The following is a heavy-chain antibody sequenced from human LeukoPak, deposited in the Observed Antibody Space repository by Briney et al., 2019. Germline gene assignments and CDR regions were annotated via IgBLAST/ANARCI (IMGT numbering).Heavy chain of an antibody. CDR2: ISGSGGST. J-gene: IGHJ4*02. CDR1: GFTFSSYV. D-gene: IGHD3-22*01. Sequence: GGSLRLSCAASGFTFSSYVMSWVRQAPGKGLEWVSAISGSGGSTYYADSVKGRFTISRDNSKNTLYLQMNSLRAEDTAVYYCAKDRDLSVYYYDSSGYETFDYWGQGTLVTVSS. V-gene: IGHV3-23*01. CDR3: AKDRDLSVYYYDSSGYETFDY.